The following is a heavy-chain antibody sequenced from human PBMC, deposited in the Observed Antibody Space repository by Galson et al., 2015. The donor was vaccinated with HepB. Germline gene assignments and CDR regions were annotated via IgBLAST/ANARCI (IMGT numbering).Heavy chain of an antibody. V-gene: IGHV1-2*06. Sequence: SVKVSCKASGYTFTGYYMHWVRQAPGQGLEWMGRINPNSGGTNYAQKFQGRVTMTRDTSISTAYMELSRLRSDDTAVYYCARALITIFGVVTDYMDVWGKGTTVTVSS. D-gene: IGHD3-3*01. CDR1: GYTFTGYY. CDR2: INPNSGGT. J-gene: IGHJ6*03. CDR3: ARALITIFGVVTDYMDV.